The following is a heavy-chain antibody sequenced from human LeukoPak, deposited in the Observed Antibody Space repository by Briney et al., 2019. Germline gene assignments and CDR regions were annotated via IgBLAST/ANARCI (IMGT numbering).Heavy chain of an antibody. V-gene: IGHV4-59*01. CDR1: GGSISSYY. CDR2: IYYSGST. D-gene: IGHD2-15*01. Sequence: PSETLSLTCTFSGGSISSYYWSWIRQPPGKGLEGIGYIYYSGSTNYNPSLKSRVTISVDTSKNQFSLKLSSVTAADTAVYYCARLYCSGGSCFDYWGQGTLVTVSS. J-gene: IGHJ4*02. CDR3: ARLYCSGGSCFDY.